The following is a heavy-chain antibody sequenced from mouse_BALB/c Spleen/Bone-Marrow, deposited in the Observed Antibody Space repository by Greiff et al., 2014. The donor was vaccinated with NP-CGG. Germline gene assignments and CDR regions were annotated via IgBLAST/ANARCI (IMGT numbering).Heavy chain of an antibody. V-gene: IGHV3-8*02. J-gene: IGHJ4*01. CDR3: ATGNAMDY. Sequence: VQLKQSGTSLVKPSQTLSLTCSVTGESINSGYWKWIRKFPGNKLEYMGYISYSGSTYYNPSLKSRISITRDTSKNQYYLQLNSVTTEDTATYYCATGNAMDYSGQGTSFTVSS. CDR1: GESINSGY. D-gene: IGHD4-1*01. CDR2: ISYSGST.